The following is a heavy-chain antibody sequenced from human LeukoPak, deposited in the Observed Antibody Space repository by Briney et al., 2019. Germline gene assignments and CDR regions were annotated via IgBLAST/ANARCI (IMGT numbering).Heavy chain of an antibody. CDR2: IKQDGSEK. V-gene: IGHV3-7*01. D-gene: IGHD2-15*01. Sequence: PGGSLRLSCAASGFTFSSYWMSWVRQAPGKGLEWVANIKQDGSEKYYVDSVKGRFTISRDNAKNSLYLQMNSLRAEDTAVYYCARGRLGSGGSCDHFDYWGQGTLVTVSS. CDR1: GFTFSSYW. CDR3: ARGRLGSGGSCDHFDY. J-gene: IGHJ4*02.